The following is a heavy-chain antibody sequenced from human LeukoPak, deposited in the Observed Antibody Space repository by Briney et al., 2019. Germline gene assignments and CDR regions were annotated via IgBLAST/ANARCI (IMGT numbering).Heavy chain of an antibody. J-gene: IGHJ4*02. D-gene: IGHD2-2*01. V-gene: IGHV3-7*01. CDR3: ARDERLRTTDY. CDR2: IKQDGSEK. Sequence: GGSLRLSCAASGFTFSTYWMNWVRQAPGKGLEWVANIKQDGSEKYYVDSVKGRFTISRDNAKNSLYLQMNSLRAEDTVVYYCARDERLRTTDYWGQGTLVTVSS. CDR1: GFTFSTYW.